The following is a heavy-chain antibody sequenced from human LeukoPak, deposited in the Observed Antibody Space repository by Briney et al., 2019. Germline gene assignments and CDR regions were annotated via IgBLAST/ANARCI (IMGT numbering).Heavy chain of an antibody. Sequence: SETLSLTCAVSGGSISSGGYSWSWIRQPPGKGLEWIGYIYHSGSTYYNPSLKSRVTISVDRSKNQFSLKLSSVTAADTAVYYCARQMGWIQLTDAFDIWGQGTMVTVSS. D-gene: IGHD5-18*01. CDR3: ARQMGWIQLTDAFDI. CDR2: IYHSGST. J-gene: IGHJ3*02. CDR1: GGSISSGGYS. V-gene: IGHV4-30-2*01.